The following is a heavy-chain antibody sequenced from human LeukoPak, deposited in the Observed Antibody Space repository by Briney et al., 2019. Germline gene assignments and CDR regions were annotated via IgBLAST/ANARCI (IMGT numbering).Heavy chain of an antibody. CDR3: ARISYDFWSGNLATWSDP. CDR1: GGSISSYY. Sequence: SETLSLXCTVSGGSISSYYWSWIRQPPGKGLEWIGYIHYSGSTNYNPSLKSRVTISVDTSKNQFSLELSSVTAADTAVYYCARISYDFWSGNLATWSDPWGQGTLVTVSS. D-gene: IGHD3-3*01. CDR2: IHYSGST. J-gene: IGHJ5*02. V-gene: IGHV4-59*01.